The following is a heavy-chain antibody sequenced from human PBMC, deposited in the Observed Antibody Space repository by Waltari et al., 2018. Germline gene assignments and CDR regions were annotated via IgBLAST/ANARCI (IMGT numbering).Heavy chain of an antibody. Sequence: EVQREESGGGLVQPGGSLRLSCVASVLTYSDHLLHWVRQGPGQGLGWVSESSPDGGRKNHAESVKGRFTTSRDNANNMLYLHMTSLRVEDTSVYFCTRGSRGWNGMDVWGQGTTVTVSS. V-gene: IGHV3-74*01. CDR2: SSPDGGRK. D-gene: IGHD6-19*01. CDR3: TRGSRGWNGMDV. CDR1: VLTYSDHL. J-gene: IGHJ6*02.